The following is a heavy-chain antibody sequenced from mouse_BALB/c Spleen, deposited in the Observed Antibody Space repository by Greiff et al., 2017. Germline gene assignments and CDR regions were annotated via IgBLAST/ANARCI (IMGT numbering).Heavy chain of an antibody. J-gene: IGHJ2*01. CDR1: GFTFSSYA. Sequence: EVKLVESGGGLVKPGGSLKLSCAASGFTFSSYAMSWVRQTPEKRLEWVASISSGGSTYYPDSVKGRFTISRDNARNILYLQMSSLRSEDTAMYYCARKGNYYRYDDFDYWGQGTTLTVSS. CDR2: ISSGGST. V-gene: IGHV5-6-5*01. CDR3: ARKGNYYRYDDFDY. D-gene: IGHD2-14*01.